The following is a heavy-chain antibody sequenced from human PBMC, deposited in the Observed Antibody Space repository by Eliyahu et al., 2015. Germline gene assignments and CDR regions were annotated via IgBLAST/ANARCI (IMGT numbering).Heavy chain of an antibody. CDR1: GGTFSRYA. CDR3: ARGPEEATGGAYYYFY. Sequence: QVQLVQSGAEVKKPGSSVKVSCKASGGTFSRYAISWVRQAPGQGLEWMGGIIPIFGSANYAQKFQGRVTIIADESTSTAYMELNSLKSEDTAVYYCARGPEEATGGAYYYFYWGQGTLVTVSS. D-gene: IGHD3-3*01. CDR2: IIPIFGSA. J-gene: IGHJ4*02. V-gene: IGHV1-69*01.